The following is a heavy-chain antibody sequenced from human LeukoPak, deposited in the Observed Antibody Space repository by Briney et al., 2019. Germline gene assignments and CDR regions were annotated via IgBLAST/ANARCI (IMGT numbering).Heavy chain of an antibody. D-gene: IGHD3-10*01. V-gene: IGHV3-7*01. CDR1: GFTFSSYW. J-gene: IGHJ5*02. CDR2: IKQDGSEE. CDR3: ARDSMVRGVPHLGWFDP. Sequence: GGSLRLSCAASGFTFSSYWMSWVRQAPGKGLEWVASIKQDGSEEYYVDSVKGRFTISRDNAKNSLYLQMNSLRAEDTAVYYCARDSMVRGVPHLGWFDPWGQGTLVTVSS.